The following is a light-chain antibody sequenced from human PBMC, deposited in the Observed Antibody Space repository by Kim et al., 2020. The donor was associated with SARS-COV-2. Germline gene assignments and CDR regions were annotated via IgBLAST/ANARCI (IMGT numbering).Light chain of an antibody. Sequence: SPGERATLSCRASQSVSNSYIAWYRHKPGQAPRLLIYGASSRATGIPDRFSGSGSGTDFILTISRLEPEDFAVYYCQQHGSSPWTFGQGTKVDIK. CDR1: QSVSNSY. CDR2: GAS. V-gene: IGKV3-20*01. CDR3: QQHGSSPWT. J-gene: IGKJ1*01.